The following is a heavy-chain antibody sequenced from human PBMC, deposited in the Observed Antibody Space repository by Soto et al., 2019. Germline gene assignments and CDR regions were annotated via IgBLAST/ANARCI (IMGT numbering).Heavy chain of an antibody. D-gene: IGHD4-17*01. CDR2: IYSDGST. J-gene: IGHJ3*02. V-gene: IGHV3-66*01. Sequence: EVQLVESGGGLVQPGGSLRLSCAASGFTVSSNYMTWVRQAPGKGLEWVSIIYSDGSTYYADSVRGRFTISRDNSKNTLFLQMNGLRAADTALYYCARDRLDVTNAFAIWGQGTMVTVSS. CDR3: ARDRLDVTNAFAI. CDR1: GFTVSSNY.